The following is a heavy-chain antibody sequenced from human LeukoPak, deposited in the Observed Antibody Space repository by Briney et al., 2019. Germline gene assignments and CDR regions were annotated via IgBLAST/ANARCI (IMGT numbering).Heavy chain of an antibody. CDR3: AKDSTGSYYVGDAFDI. V-gene: IGHV3-74*01. CDR1: EFTLSTYW. Sequence: GGSLRLSCAASEFTLSTYWMHWVRQAPGKGLVWVSRIKTDGSTTNYADSVKGRFTISRDNSKNTLYLQMNSLRAEDTAVYYCAKDSTGSYYVGDAFDIWGQGTMVTVSS. CDR2: IKTDGSTT. D-gene: IGHD1-26*01. J-gene: IGHJ3*02.